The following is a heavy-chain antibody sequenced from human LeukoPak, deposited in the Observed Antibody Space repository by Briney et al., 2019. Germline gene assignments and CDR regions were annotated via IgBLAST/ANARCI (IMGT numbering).Heavy chain of an antibody. CDR1: GYSFITYW. V-gene: IGHV5-51*01. CDR2: IYPGDSDT. D-gene: IGHD2-2*01. J-gene: IGHJ4*02. Sequence: GESLKISCKGSGYSFITYWIGWVRQMPGKGLEWMGNIYPGDSDTRYSPSFQGQVTISADKSISTAYLQWSSLKASDTAMYYCARGGYCNSTRCWGATADYWGQGTLVTVSS. CDR3: ARGGYCNSTRCWGATADY.